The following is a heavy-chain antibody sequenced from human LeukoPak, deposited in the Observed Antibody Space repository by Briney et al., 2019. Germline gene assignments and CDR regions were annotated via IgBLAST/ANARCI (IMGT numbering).Heavy chain of an antibody. CDR2: IYYSGST. J-gene: IGHJ4*02. V-gene: IGHV4-39*07. CDR1: GGSISSSSYY. CDR3: ARTDTAMDDFDY. D-gene: IGHD5-18*01. Sequence: SETLSLTCTVSGGSISSSSYYWGWIRQPPGKGLEWIGSIYYSGSTHYNPSLKSRVTISIDTSKNQFSLKLTSVTAADTAVYYCARTDTAMDDFDYWGQGTLVTVSS.